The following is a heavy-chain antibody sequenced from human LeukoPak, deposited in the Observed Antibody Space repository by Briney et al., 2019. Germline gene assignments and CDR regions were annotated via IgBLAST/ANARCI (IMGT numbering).Heavy chain of an antibody. CDR3: TRRGDFSYGMDV. Sequence: GGSLRLSCAASGFTFSGSAMHWVRQASGKGLEWVGRIRSIANSYATAYAASVKGRFTISRDDSKNTAYLQMNSLKTEDTAVYYCTRRGDFSYGMDVWGQGTTVTVSS. J-gene: IGHJ6*02. V-gene: IGHV3-73*01. CDR2: IRSIANSYAT. D-gene: IGHD4-17*01. CDR1: GFTFSGSA.